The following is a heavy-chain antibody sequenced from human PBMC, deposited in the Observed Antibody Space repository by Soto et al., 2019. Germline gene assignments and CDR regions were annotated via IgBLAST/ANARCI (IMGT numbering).Heavy chain of an antibody. Sequence: EVQLVESGGGLVKPGGSLRLPCAAPGLTFSTAWMNWVGKAQGKGLGGAGRFKAKTDGGTTDYAAPVKGRFTISRDDSKNTLYLQMNSLKTEDTAVYYCTTDPPSDIQLWPDYYYYGMDVWGQGTTVTVSS. J-gene: IGHJ6*02. CDR1: GLTFSTAW. CDR2: FKAKTDGGTT. D-gene: IGHD5-18*01. V-gene: IGHV3-15*07. CDR3: TTDPPSDIQLWPDYYYYGMDV.